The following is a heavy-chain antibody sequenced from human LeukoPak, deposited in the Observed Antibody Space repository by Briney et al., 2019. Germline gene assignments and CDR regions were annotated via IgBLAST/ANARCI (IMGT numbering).Heavy chain of an antibody. CDR2: INPSNPYT. J-gene: IGHJ4*02. D-gene: IGHD6-19*01. V-gene: IGHV5-10-1*01. Sequence: PGESLRISCMCSGYIFTSYWISWARQMPGKGLEWMGRINPSNPYTYYNPSFQGHVTFSVDKSIATAYLQWPTLKASDTAMYYCARGGWLDDYWGQGTLVTVSS. CDR3: ARGGWLDDY. CDR1: GYIFTSYW.